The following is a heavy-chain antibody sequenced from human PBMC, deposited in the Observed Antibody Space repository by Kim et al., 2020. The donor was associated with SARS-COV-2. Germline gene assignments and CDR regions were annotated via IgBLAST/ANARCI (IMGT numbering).Heavy chain of an antibody. V-gene: IGHV4-31*03. D-gene: IGHD3-16*01. Sequence: SETLSLTCSVSGVFIGYGNFYWTWIRQQPGKGLEWIGNIYYSGTTSYSPSLGTRLSMSMSTSANQFSLKLRSVTDADTAVYYCARGGVEGIDVWGQGTTVTVSS. CDR3: ARGGVEGIDV. CDR2: IYYSGTT. CDR1: GVFIGYGNFY. J-gene: IGHJ6*02.